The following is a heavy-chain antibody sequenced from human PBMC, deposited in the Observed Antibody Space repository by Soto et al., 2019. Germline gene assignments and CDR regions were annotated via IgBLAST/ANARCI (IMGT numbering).Heavy chain of an antibody. J-gene: IGHJ4*02. D-gene: IGHD3-22*01. V-gene: IGHV1-18*01. Sequence: ASVKVSCKASGYTFTSYYISWVRQAPGQGLEWMGWISGYNGNTNYAQKLQGRVTMTTDTSTSTAYMELRSLRSDDTAVYYCARETDYYDSSPNPLGYWGQGTLVTVSS. CDR3: ARETDYYDSSPNPLGY. CDR1: GYTFTSYY. CDR2: ISGYNGNT.